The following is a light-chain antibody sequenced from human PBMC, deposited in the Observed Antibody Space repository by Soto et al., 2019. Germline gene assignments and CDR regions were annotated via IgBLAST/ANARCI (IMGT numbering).Light chain of an antibody. CDR1: SSNIGKNFD. V-gene: IGLV1-40*01. CDR3: QTYDSLYGSL. Sequence: QSVLTRPPSVSGAPGQRVTISCTGTSSNIGKNFDVHWYQHLPGTSTKLLIYADNERFPGVPDRFSGSRSGASASLAITGLQAEDEADYYCQTYDSLYGSLFGGGTKMNVL. CDR2: ADN. J-gene: IGLJ2*01.